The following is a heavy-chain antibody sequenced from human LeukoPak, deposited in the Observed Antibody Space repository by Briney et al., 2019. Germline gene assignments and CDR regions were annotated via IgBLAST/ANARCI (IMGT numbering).Heavy chain of an antibody. Sequence: PSGTLSLTCAVSGGSISSSNWWSWVRQPPGKGLEWIGEIYHSGSTNYNPSLKSRVTISVDKSKNQFSLKLSSVTAEDTAVYYCASLFTVFDPIRAYYYGMDVWGQGTTVTVSS. CDR3: ASLFTVFDPIRAYYYGMDV. D-gene: IGHD4-17*01. CDR2: IYHSGST. CDR1: GGSISSSNW. V-gene: IGHV4-4*02. J-gene: IGHJ6*02.